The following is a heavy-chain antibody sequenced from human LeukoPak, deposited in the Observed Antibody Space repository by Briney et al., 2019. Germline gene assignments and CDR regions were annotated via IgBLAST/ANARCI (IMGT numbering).Heavy chain of an antibody. V-gene: IGHV3-53*01. D-gene: IGHD4/OR15-4a*01. Sequence: GGSLRLSCAASGFTVSSNSMSWVRQAPGKGLEWVSFIYSDNTHYSDSVKGRFTISRDNSNNPLYLQMNSLRAEDTAVYYCARRAGAYSHPYDYWGQGTLVTVSS. CDR2: IYSDNT. CDR3: ARRAGAYSHPYDY. CDR1: GFTVSSNS. J-gene: IGHJ4*02.